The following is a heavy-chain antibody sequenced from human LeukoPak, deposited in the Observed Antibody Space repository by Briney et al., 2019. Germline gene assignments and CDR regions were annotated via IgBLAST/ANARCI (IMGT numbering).Heavy chain of an antibody. Sequence: SQTLSLTCTVSGGSISSGGYYWSWIRQPAGKGLEWIGRIYTSGSTNYNPSLKSRVTISIDTSKNQFSLKLSSVTAADTAVYYCARDYYDSSGYYPTFDYWGQGTLVTVSS. V-gene: IGHV4-61*02. CDR2: IYTSGST. J-gene: IGHJ4*01. D-gene: IGHD3-22*01. CDR3: ARDYYDSSGYYPTFDY. CDR1: GGSISSGGYY.